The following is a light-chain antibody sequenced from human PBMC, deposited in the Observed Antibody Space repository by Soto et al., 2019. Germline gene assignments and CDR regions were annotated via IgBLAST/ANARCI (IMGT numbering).Light chain of an antibody. J-gene: IGLJ3*02. CDR2: STN. Sequence: QSVVTQPPSASGTPGQRVTISCSGSSSNIESNTVNWYQQLPGTDPKILIYSTNQRPSGVPDRFSASKSGTSASLAISGLRSEDEADYYCAAWDDSLKGWVFGGGTKLTVL. CDR1: SSNIESNT. V-gene: IGLV1-44*01. CDR3: AAWDDSLKGWV.